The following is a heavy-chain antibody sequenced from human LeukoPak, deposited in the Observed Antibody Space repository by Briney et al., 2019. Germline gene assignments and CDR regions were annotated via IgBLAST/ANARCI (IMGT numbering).Heavy chain of an antibody. CDR2: ISASGDDT. CDR1: GFTFNSYV. Sequence: GGSLRLSCAASGFTFNSYVMSWVRQAPGKGLEWVSTISASGDDTFYAGSVKGRFTISRDNSKNTLYLQMNSLRAEDTALYFCAKDRIWNYGCFQHWGQATLVTVSS. D-gene: IGHD1-7*01. J-gene: IGHJ1*01. V-gene: IGHV3-23*01. CDR3: AKDRIWNYGCFQH.